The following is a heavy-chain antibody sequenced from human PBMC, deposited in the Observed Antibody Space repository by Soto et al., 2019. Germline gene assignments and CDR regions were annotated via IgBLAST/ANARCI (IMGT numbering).Heavy chain of an antibody. Sequence: GASVKVSCKASGYTFTSYAMHWVRQAPGQRLEWMGWINAGNGNTKYSQKFQGRVTITRDTSASTAYMELSSLRSEDTAVYYCARGAAAAGMVSYYFDYWGQGTLVTV. CDR1: GYTFTSYA. D-gene: IGHD6-13*01. V-gene: IGHV1-3*01. J-gene: IGHJ4*02. CDR3: ARGAAAAGMVSYYFDY. CDR2: INAGNGNT.